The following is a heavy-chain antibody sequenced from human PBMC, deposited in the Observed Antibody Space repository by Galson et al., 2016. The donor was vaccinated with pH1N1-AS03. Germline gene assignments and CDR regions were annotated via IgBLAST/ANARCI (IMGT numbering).Heavy chain of an antibody. CDR3: ARGIRPYYYAMDV. V-gene: IGHV2-70*11. Sequence: PALVKPTQTLTLTCAISGFSLTTSGMCVNWIRQPPGQALEWLARIDWDDDKYFSTSLKTRLTISRDSSKNHVVLTLTNMGPEDTGTYYCARGIRPYYYAMDVWGQGTTVTVSS. D-gene: IGHD3-3*02. CDR2: IDWDDDK. CDR1: GFSLTTSGMC. J-gene: IGHJ6*02.